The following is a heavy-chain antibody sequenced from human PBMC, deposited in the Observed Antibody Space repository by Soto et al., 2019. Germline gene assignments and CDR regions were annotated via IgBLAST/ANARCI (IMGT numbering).Heavy chain of an antibody. CDR3: VSQRTTVITQVYFDY. CDR2: VYYRGRS. D-gene: IGHD4-4*01. J-gene: IGHJ4*02. Sequence: SETLSLTCTVSGGSVTNSSYYWGWIRQSPGKGLEWIGSVYYRGRSYSKSSVKSRVTISVDTSKNQFSLNLNSVTASDTAVYFCVSQRTTVITQVYFDYWGPGALVTVSS. CDR1: GGSVTNSSYY. V-gene: IGHV4-39*01.